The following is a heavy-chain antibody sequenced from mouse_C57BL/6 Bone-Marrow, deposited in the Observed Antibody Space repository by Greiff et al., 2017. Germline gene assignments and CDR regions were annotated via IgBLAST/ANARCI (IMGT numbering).Heavy chain of an antibody. CDR2: ISDGGSYT. V-gene: IGHV5-4*01. CDR3: ARDYYGSSPCWYFDV. CDR1: GFTFSSYA. D-gene: IGHD1-1*01. J-gene: IGHJ1*03. Sequence: EVMLVEPGGGLVKPGGSLKLSCAASGFTFSSYAMSWVRQTPEKRLEWVATISDGGSYTYYPDNVKGRFTISRDNAKNNLYLQMSHLKSEDTAMYYCARDYYGSSPCWYFDVWGTGTTVTVSS.